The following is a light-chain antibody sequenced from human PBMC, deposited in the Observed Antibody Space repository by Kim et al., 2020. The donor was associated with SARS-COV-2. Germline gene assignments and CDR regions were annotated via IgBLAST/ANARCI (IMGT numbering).Light chain of an antibody. V-gene: IGKV3-15*01. CDR2: GAS. J-gene: IGKJ2*01. CDR1: QNIGNA. CDR3: QQYKDWPYT. Sequence: EILMTHSPATLSVSPGERVTLSCKSSQNIGNALAWSQQKPGQPPRNLIYGASTRASGVPARFSGSGTGTEFTLTISNLQSEDVAVYFCQQYKDWPYTFGQRTKLEI.